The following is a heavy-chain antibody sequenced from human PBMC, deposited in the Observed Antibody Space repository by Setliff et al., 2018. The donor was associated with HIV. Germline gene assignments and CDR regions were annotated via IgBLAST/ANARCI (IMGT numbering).Heavy chain of an antibody. CDR3: ARARAQLLLWFGESADAFDI. CDR2: INHSGST. Sequence: SETRSLTCAVYGGSFSGYYWSWIRQPPGKGLEWIGEINHSGSTNYNPSLKSRVTISVDTSKNQFSLKLSSVTAADTAVYYCARARAQLLLWFGESADAFDIWGQGTMVTVSS. J-gene: IGHJ3*02. CDR1: GGSFSGYY. D-gene: IGHD3-10*01. V-gene: IGHV4-34*01.